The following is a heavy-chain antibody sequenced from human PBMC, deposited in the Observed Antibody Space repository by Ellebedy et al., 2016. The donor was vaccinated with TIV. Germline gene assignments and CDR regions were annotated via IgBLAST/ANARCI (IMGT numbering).Heavy chain of an antibody. V-gene: IGHV3-7*01. CDR2: IYKEGVVQ. D-gene: IGHD4-17*01. CDR1: GFSFRSYW. J-gene: IGHJ5*02. Sequence: PGGSLRLSCAASGFSFRSYWMSWVRQAPGKGLEWVANIYKEGVVQSYVDSVKGRFTISRDNADNSLFLQMNRLRAEDTAVYFGARRGSYGDYAVQINSWFDTWGRGTLVAVSS. CDR3: ARRGSYGDYAVQINSWFDT.